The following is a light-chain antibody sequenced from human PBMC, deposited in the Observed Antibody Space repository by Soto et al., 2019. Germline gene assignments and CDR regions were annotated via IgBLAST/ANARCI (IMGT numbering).Light chain of an antibody. CDR2: DVS. J-gene: IGLJ3*02. Sequence: QSVLTQPASVSGSPGQSITISCTGTSSDVGGYNYVSWYQQHTGKAPKLMIYDVSNRPSGVSNRFSGSKSGNTASLTISGLQAEDEADYYCSSYTSSSWVFGGGTKLTVL. CDR3: SSYTSSSWV. V-gene: IGLV2-14*01. CDR1: SSDVGGYNY.